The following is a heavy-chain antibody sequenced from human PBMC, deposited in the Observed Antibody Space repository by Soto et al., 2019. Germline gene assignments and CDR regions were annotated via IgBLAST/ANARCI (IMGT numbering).Heavy chain of an antibody. CDR2: ISPNSGNI. D-gene: IGHD3-22*01. Sequence: QVHLVQSGAEVKKPGASVNVSCKTSGYTFTRNGISWVRQAPGQGLEWMGWISPNSGNIKYAQKLQGRVIMPRDTSARTSYMELRSLRCADPAVYYCVKDRDSNSWPSRNVWGPGTTVTVS. CDR3: VKDRDSNSWPSRNV. V-gene: IGHV1-18*01. CDR1: GYTFTRNG. J-gene: IGHJ6*02.